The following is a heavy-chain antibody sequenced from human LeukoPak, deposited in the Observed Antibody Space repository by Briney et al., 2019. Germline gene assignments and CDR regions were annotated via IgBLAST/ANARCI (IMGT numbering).Heavy chain of an antibody. D-gene: IGHD3-16*02. Sequence: SETLSLTCTVSGGSISSGGYYWSWIRQHPGRGLEWIGYIYHSGRSYYNPSLKSRITMSVDTSKNQFSLNLSSVTAADTAVYYCARGFADFVWGSYPSSYWGQGILVTVSS. CDR2: IYHSGRS. V-gene: IGHV4-31*03. CDR1: GGSISSGGYY. CDR3: ARGFADFVWGSYPSSY. J-gene: IGHJ4*02.